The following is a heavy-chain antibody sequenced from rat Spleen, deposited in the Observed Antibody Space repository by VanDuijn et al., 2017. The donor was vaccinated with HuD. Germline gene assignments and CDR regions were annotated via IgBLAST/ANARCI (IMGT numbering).Heavy chain of an antibody. CDR2: ISYDGGRI. D-gene: IGHD1-11*01. CDR1: GFTFSDYY. V-gene: IGHV5-29*01. Sequence: EVQLVESDGGLVQPGRSLKLSCAASGFTFSDYYMAWVRQAPTKGLEWVATISYDGGRIFYRDSVKGRFTISRDNAKSSLYLQMDGLRSEDTATYFCARHGDGGYSGGFHWGQGVMVTVSS. J-gene: IGHJ2*01. CDR3: ARHGDGGYSGGFH.